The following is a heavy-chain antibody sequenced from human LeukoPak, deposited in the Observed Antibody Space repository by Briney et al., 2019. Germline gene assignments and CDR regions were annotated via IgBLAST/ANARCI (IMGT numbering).Heavy chain of an antibody. CDR1: GGSISSSSYY. D-gene: IGHD5-18*01. Sequence: SGTLSLTCTVSGGSISSSSYYWGWIRQPPGKGLEWIGSIYYSGSTYYNPSLKSRVTISVDTSKNQFSLKLSSVTAADTAVYYCARDYSYGHNWGQGTLVTVSS. J-gene: IGHJ4*02. V-gene: IGHV4-39*07. CDR3: ARDYSYGHN. CDR2: IYYSGST.